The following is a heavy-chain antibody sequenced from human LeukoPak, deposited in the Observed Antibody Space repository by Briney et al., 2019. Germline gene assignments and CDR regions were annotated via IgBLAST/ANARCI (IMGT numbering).Heavy chain of an antibody. CDR2: ISGSGGST. V-gene: IGHV3-23*01. CDR3: VRHSSGYYYPFDY. D-gene: IGHD3-22*01. Sequence: GGSLRLSCAASGFTFSSYAMSWVRQAPGKGLEWVSAISGSGGSTYYADSVKGRFTIFRDNSKNTLYLQMNSLRAEDTAVYYCVRHSSGYYYPFDYWGQGTLVTVSS. CDR1: GFTFSSYA. J-gene: IGHJ4*02.